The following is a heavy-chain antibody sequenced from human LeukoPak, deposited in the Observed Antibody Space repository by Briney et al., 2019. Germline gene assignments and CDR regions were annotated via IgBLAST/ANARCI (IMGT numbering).Heavy chain of an antibody. V-gene: IGHV3-11*01. CDR2: ISSSGSTI. J-gene: IGHJ4*02. Sequence: PGGSLRLSCAASGFTFSDYYMSWIRQAPGKGLEWVSYISSSGSTIYYADSVKGRFTIPRANAENSLYLQMNSLRAEGTAVYYCGYYDSSGYYDNDYWGQGTLVTVSS. CDR1: GFTFSDYY. D-gene: IGHD3-22*01. CDR3: GYYDSSGYYDNDY.